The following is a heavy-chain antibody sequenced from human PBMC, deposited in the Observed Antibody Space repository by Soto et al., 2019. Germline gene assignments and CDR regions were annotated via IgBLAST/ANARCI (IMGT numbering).Heavy chain of an antibody. J-gene: IGHJ4*02. CDR1: GFTFSSYA. V-gene: IGHV3-23*01. D-gene: IGHD1-26*01. Sequence: EVQLLESGGGLVQPGGSLRLSCAASGFTFSSYAMRWVRQAPGKGLEWVSAISGSGDSTYYADSVKGRFTISRDNSKNTLYLPMNSLRAEDTAIYDCARRGSGSYYDCWGQGTLVTVSS. CDR3: ARRGSGSYYDC. CDR2: ISGSGDST.